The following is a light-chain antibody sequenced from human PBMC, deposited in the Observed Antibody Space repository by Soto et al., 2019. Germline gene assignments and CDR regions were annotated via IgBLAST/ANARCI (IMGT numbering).Light chain of an antibody. CDR3: QQYGSSGT. CDR1: QSVSTD. Sequence: TLCPGESASLSFRASQSVSTDLARYQQKPGQAPRLLIYDASNRATGIPARFSVSGSGTDFTLTISRLEPEEFAVYYGQQYGSSGTVGQGTKVDIK. CDR2: DAS. V-gene: IGKV3-20*01. J-gene: IGKJ1*01.